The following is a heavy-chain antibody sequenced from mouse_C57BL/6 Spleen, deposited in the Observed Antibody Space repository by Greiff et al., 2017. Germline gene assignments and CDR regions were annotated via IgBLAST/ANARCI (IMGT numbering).Heavy chain of an antibody. CDR3: AREGLGREDY. V-gene: IGHV1-82*01. CDR1: GYAFSSSW. CDR2: IYPGDGDT. Sequence: VQLQQSGPELVKPGASVKISCKASGYAFSSSWMNWVKQRPGKGLEWIGLIYPGDGDTNYNGKFKGKATLTADKSSSTAYMQLSSLTSEDSAVYFCAREGLGREDYWGQGTTLTVSS. J-gene: IGHJ2*01. D-gene: IGHD4-1*01.